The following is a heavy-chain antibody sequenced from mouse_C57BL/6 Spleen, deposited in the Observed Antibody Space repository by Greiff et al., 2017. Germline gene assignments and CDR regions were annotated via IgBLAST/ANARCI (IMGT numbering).Heavy chain of an antibody. CDR3: ARKELTTVVATEVYYFDY. D-gene: IGHD1-1*01. CDR1: GYTFTSYG. CDR2: IYPRSGNT. V-gene: IGHV1-81*01. Sequence: QVQLKQSGAELARPGASVKLSCKASGYTFTSYGISWVKQRTGQGLEWIGEIYPRSGNTYYNEKFKGKATLTADKSSSTAYMELRSLTSEDSAVYFCARKELTTVVATEVYYFDYWGQGTTLTVSS. J-gene: IGHJ2*01.